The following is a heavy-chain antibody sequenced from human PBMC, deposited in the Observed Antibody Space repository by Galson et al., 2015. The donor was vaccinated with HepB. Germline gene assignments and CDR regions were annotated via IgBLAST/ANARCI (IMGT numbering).Heavy chain of an antibody. CDR2: IIPIFGTA. CDR1: GGTFSSYA. D-gene: IGHD2-2*01. J-gene: IGHJ6*03. CDR3: ARTLVVPAASYYYYYYMDV. Sequence: SVKVSCKASGGTFSSYAISWVRQAPGQGLEWMGGIIPIFGTANYAQKFQGRVTITADESTSTAYMELSSLRSEDTAVYYCARTLVVPAASYYYYYYMDVWGKGTTVTVSS. V-gene: IGHV1-69*13.